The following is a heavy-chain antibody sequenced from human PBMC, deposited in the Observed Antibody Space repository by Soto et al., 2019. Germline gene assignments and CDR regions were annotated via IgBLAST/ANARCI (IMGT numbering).Heavy chain of an antibody. Sequence: LRLSCAASGLTFSSYAMSWVRQAPGKGLEWVSAISGSGGSTYYADSVKGRFTISRDNSKNTLYLQMNSLRAEDTAVYYCAKGNGGVCCYFDYWGQGTLVTVSS. CDR1: GLTFSSYA. CDR2: ISGSGGST. V-gene: IGHV3-23*01. J-gene: IGHJ4*02. CDR3: AKGNGGVCCYFDY. D-gene: IGHD2-8*02.